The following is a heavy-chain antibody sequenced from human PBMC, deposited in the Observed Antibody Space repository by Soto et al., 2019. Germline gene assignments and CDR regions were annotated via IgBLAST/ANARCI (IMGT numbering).Heavy chain of an antibody. CDR3: AKGEMATIRNSFDP. Sequence: VQLLESGGGLVQPGGSLRLSCEASGFTLTFCSMSWVRQTPGKGLEWVSALSRSGGATYYADSVKGRFTISRDTSKNTLYLQMSDLRVEDTAIYYCAKGEMATIRNSFDPWGQGTLVTVSS. D-gene: IGHD5-12*01. CDR2: LSRSGGAT. CDR1: GFTLTFCS. V-gene: IGHV3-23*01. J-gene: IGHJ5*02.